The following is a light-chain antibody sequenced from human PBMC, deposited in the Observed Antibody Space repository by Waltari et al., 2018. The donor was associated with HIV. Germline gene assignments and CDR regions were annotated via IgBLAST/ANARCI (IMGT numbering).Light chain of an antibody. V-gene: IGKV3-20*01. Sequence: EIVLTQSPGTLSLSPGERATLSCRASQSVSSSSLAWFQQKPGQAPRLLIYGASSRATGIPDRFSGSWSGTDFTLTISRLEPEDFAMYYCQHFGSSPRLTFGGGTKVEIK. CDR1: QSVSSSS. J-gene: IGKJ4*01. CDR3: QHFGSSPRLT. CDR2: GAS.